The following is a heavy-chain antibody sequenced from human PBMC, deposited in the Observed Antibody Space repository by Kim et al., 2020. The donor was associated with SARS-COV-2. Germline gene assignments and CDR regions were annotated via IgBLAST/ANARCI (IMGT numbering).Heavy chain of an antibody. D-gene: IGHD3-9*01. CDR3: AKWKAGVDFVSPFKYGM. CDR1: GFTFSSYA. CDR2: IYSGGSST. Sequence: GGSLRLSGAASGFTFSSYAMSWVRQAPGKGLEWVSVIYSGGSSTYYADSVKGRFTISRDNSKNTLYLQMNSLRAEDTAVYYCAKWKAGVDFVSPFKYGM. V-gene: IGHV3-23*03. J-gene: IGHJ6*01.